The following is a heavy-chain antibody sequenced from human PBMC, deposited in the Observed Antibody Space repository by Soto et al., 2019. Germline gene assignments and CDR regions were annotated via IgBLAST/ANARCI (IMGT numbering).Heavy chain of an antibody. CDR3: ARDSLITRGMDV. CDR1: GNTFTGYY. J-gene: IGHJ6*02. Sequence: ASVKVSCKASGNTFTGYYMHWVRQAPGQGLEWMGWINPNSGDTNYAQKFQGWVTMTRDTSISTAYMELSRLRSDDTAVYYCARDSLITRGMDVWGQGTTVTVSS. CDR2: INPNSGDT. V-gene: IGHV1-2*04.